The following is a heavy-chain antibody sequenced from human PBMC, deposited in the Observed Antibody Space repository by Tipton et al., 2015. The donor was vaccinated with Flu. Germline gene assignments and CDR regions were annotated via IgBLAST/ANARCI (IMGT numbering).Heavy chain of an antibody. CDR2: VSGSGEST. J-gene: IGHJ6*02. CDR3: AKFSREWHSSGYYYSPNYYYGMDV. V-gene: IGHV3-23*01. D-gene: IGHD3-22*01. CDR1: GFTFSSYA. Sequence: SLRLSCAASGFTFSSYAMNWVRQAPGKGLEWVSAVSGSGESTYYADSVKGRFAISRDSSKSTLFLQMNSLRAEDTAVYFCAKFSREWHSSGYYYSPNYYYGMDVWGPGTTVTVSS.